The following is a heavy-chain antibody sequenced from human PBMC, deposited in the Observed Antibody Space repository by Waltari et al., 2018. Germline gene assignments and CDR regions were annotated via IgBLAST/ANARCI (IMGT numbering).Heavy chain of an antibody. Sequence: EVQLVESGGGLVKPGGSLRLSCAASGFTFSSYSMNWVRQAPGKGLEWVSSIRSSSSYIYYADSVKGRFTISRDNAKNSLYLQMNSLRAEDTAVYYCARDGYYDSSGYSPDGYFDYWGQGTLVTVSS. CDR3: ARDGYYDSSGYSPDGYFDY. CDR2: IRSSSSYI. J-gene: IGHJ4*02. V-gene: IGHV3-21*01. D-gene: IGHD3-22*01. CDR1: GFTFSSYS.